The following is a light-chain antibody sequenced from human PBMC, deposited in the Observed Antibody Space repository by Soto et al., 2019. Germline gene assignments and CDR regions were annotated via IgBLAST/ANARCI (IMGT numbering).Light chain of an antibody. CDR2: AAS. J-gene: IGKJ1*01. Sequence: DIQMTQSPSSLSAFVGDRVTITCRASQSIGIYLNWYQQKPGKAPKLLIYAASSLQTGVPSRFSGSGSGTDFTLTIISLQPDDFATYSCQQSYNTPWTFGQGTKVEIK. V-gene: IGKV1-39*01. CDR3: QQSYNTPWT. CDR1: QSIGIY.